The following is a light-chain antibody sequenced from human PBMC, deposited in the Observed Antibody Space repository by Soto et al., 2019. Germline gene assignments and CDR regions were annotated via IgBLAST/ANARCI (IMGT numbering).Light chain of an antibody. J-gene: IGKJ1*01. V-gene: IGKV1-33*01. CDR3: QQYDNLPPTWT. CDR1: HYIATY. CDR2: DAS. Sequence: SQMTQSPSSLSASVWKRVTMTCQSIHYIATYVNCYRQKPVKSPNRLIYDASNLETGVPSRVSGGGSGTHFTFPISHLPPENIATYYCQQYDNLPPTWTFGQGTKVDI.